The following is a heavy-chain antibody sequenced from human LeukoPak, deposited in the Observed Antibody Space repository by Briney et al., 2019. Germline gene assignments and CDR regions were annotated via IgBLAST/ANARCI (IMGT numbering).Heavy chain of an antibody. D-gene: IGHD2-2*01. V-gene: IGHV1-8*01. CDR3: AISSGYCGSTSCYAEIDY. Sequence: GASVKVSCKASGYTFTSYDINWVRQATGQGLEWMGWMNPNSGNTGYAQKFQGRVTMTRNTSISTAYMELSSLRSEDTAVYYCAISSGYCGSTSCYAEIDYWGQGTLVTVSS. J-gene: IGHJ4*02. CDR2: MNPNSGNT. CDR1: GYTFTSYD.